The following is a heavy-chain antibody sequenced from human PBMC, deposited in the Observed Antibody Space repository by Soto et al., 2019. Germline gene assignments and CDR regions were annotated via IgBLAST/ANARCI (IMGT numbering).Heavy chain of an antibody. V-gene: IGHV4-59*08. CDR2: MYYSGST. J-gene: IGHJ3*01. Sequence: QVQLQESGPGLVKPSETLSLTSTVSGGSISSYYWSWIRQPPGRGLAWIGYMYYSGSTNYNPSLKSRLTISVDTSKTQFSLKLSSVTAADTAVYYGARRWGWASDFWGQGTMITVSS. CDR3: ARRWGWASDF. D-gene: IGHD6-19*01. CDR1: GGSISSYY.